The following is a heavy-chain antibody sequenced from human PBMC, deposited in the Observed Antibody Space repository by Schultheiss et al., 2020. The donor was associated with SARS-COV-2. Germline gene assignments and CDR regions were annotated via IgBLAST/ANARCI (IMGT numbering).Heavy chain of an antibody. J-gene: IGHJ4*02. CDR3: AREVMVRGVSGEDY. D-gene: IGHD3-10*01. V-gene: IGHV1-2*02. CDR2: INPNSGGT. CDR1: GYTFTGYY. Sequence: ASVKVSCKASGYTFTGYYMHWVRQAPGQGLEWMGWINPNSGGTNYAQKFQGRVTMTRDTSISTAYMELSRLRSEDTAVYYCAREVMVRGVSGEDYWGQGTLVTVSS.